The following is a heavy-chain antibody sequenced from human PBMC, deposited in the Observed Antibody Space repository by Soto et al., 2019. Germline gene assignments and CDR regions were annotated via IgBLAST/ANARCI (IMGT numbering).Heavy chain of an antibody. D-gene: IGHD3-22*01. CDR2: IYYSGST. J-gene: IGHJ5*02. CDR3: AREGSYDSSGYDWFDP. V-gene: IGHV4-59*01. CDR1: VCSISSYY. Sequence: PPETLSLTCPVSVCSISSYYGSWIRPPPGKGLEWIGYIYYSGSTNYNPSLKSRVSISVDTSKNQFSLKLSSVTAADTAVYYCAREGSYDSSGYDWFDPWGQGTLVNVSS.